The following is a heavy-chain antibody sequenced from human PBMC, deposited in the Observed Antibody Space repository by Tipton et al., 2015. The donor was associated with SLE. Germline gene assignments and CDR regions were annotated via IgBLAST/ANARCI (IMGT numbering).Heavy chain of an antibody. Sequence: SLRLSCAASGFTFSSYSMNWVRQAPGKGLEWVSFISSSSTYIYYADSVKGRFTISRDNAKNSLNLQMNSLRAEDTAVYYCASLSMVLVATGMGVWGQGTTVTVSS. V-gene: IGHV3-21*01. J-gene: IGHJ6*02. D-gene: IGHD2-15*01. CDR3: ASLSMVLVATGMGV. CDR1: GFTFSSYS. CDR2: ISSSSTYI.